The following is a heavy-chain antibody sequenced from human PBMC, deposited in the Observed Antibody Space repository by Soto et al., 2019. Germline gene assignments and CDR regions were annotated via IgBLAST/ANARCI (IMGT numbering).Heavy chain of an antibody. Sequence: KPSETLSLTCAVYGGSFSGYYWSWIRQPPGKGLEWIGEINHSGSTNYNPSLKSRVTISVDTSKNQFSLKLSSVTAADTAVYYCARKRISYCSGGSCYSRLWFDPWGQGTLVTVSS. J-gene: IGHJ5*02. D-gene: IGHD2-15*01. CDR3: ARKRISYCSGGSCYSRLWFDP. CDR2: INHSGST. V-gene: IGHV4-34*01. CDR1: GGSFSGYY.